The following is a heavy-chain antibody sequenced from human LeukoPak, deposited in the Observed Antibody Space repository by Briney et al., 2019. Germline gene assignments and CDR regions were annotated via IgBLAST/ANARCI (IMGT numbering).Heavy chain of an antibody. Sequence: SETLSLTCTVSGYSISSGYYWGWIRQPPGKGLEWIGSIYYSGSTYYNPSLKSRVTISVDTSKNQFALKLSSVTAADTAVYYCARGIAAPGWYYYYYMDVWGKGTTVTVSS. V-gene: IGHV4-38-2*02. CDR2: IYYSGST. J-gene: IGHJ6*03. CDR1: GYSISSGYY. CDR3: ARGIAAPGWYYYYYMDV. D-gene: IGHD6-13*01.